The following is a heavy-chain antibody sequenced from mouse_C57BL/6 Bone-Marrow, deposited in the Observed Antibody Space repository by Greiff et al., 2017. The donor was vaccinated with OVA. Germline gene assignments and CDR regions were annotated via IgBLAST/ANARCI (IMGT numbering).Heavy chain of an antibody. D-gene: IGHD2-3*01. Sequence: EVQRVESGGGLVKPGGSLKLSCAASGFTFSSYAMSWVRQTPEKRLEWVATISDGGSYTYYPDNVKGRFPISRDNAKNNLYLQMSHLKSEDTAMCYCARAKDYDSYYDYWGQGTTLTVSS. J-gene: IGHJ2*01. CDR1: GFTFSSYA. V-gene: IGHV5-4*01. CDR3: ARAKDYDSYYDY. CDR2: ISDGGSYT.